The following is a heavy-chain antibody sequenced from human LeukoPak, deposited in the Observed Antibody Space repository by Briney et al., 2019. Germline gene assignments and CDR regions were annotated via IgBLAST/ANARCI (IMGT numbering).Heavy chain of an antibody. CDR2: IIPIFGIA. Sequence: GASVKVSCKASGGTFSSYAISWVRQAPGQGLEWMGRIIPIFGIATYAQKFQGRVTITADKSTSTAYMELSSLRSEDTAVYYCARVVGLAAAGQNWYFDLWGRGTWSLSPQ. V-gene: IGHV1-69*04. CDR1: GGTFSSYA. D-gene: IGHD6-13*01. J-gene: IGHJ2*01. CDR3: ARVVGLAAAGQNWYFDL.